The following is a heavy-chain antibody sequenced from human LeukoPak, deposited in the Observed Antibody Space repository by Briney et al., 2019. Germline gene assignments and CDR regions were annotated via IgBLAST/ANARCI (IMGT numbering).Heavy chain of an antibody. CDR2: INHSGST. CDR3: ARERITMVRGVITN. V-gene: IGHV4-34*01. CDR1: GGSFSGYY. J-gene: IGHJ4*02. D-gene: IGHD3-10*01. Sequence: SETLSLTCAVYGGSFSGYYWSWIRQPPGKGLEWIGEINHSGSTNYNPSLKSRVTISVDTSKNQFSLKLSSVTAADTAVYYCARERITMVRGVITNWGQGTLVTVSS.